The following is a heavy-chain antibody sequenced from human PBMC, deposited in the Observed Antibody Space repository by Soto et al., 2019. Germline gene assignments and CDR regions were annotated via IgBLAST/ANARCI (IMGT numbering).Heavy chain of an antibody. J-gene: IGHJ5*02. CDR2: IYYSGST. V-gene: IGHV4-59*01. D-gene: IGHD2-2*01. CDR3: ARDRIVVVPAAKGENWFDP. Sequence: SSETLSLTCTVSGGSISSYYWSWIRQPPGKGLEWIGYIYYSGSTNYNPSLKSRVTISVDTSKNQFSLKLSSVTAADTAVYYCARDRIVVVPAAKGENWFDPWGQGTLVTVSS. CDR1: GGSISSYY.